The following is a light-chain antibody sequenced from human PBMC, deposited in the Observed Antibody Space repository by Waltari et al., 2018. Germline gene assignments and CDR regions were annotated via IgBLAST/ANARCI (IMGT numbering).Light chain of an antibody. V-gene: IGKV1-27*01. CDR2: VAS. CDR1: QGVDIY. CDR3: QNYNSDPWT. J-gene: IGKJ1*01. Sequence: DFQITQSPSSLSASVGDRITITCRASQGVDIYLAWYQHKAGKAPELLVYVASTVPSGVPSRFSGSGSGTTFTLTINSLQPEDVATYYCQNYNSDPWTFGQGTRVDIK.